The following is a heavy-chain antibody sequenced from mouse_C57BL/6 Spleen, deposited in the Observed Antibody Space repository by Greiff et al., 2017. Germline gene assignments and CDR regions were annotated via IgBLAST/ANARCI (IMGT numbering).Heavy chain of an antibody. J-gene: IGHJ4*01. D-gene: IGHD1-1*01. CDR1: GYSITSGYY. CDR2: ISYDGSN. CDR3: ARSIYYYGSSYVNYAMDY. V-gene: IGHV3-6*01. Sequence: EVQLVESGPGLVKPSQSLSLTCSVTGYSITSGYYWNWIRQFPGNKLEWMGYISYDGSNNYNPSLKNRISITRDTSKNQFFLKLNSVTTEDTATYYCARSIYYYGSSYVNYAMDYWGQGTSVTVSS.